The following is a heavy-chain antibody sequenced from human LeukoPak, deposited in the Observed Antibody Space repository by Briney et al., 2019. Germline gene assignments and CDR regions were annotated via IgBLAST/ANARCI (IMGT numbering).Heavy chain of an antibody. CDR2: IYYSGST. J-gene: IGHJ4*02. CDR1: GGSISSYY. V-gene: IGHV4-59*01. D-gene: IGHD3-3*01. Sequence: SETLSLTCTVSGGSISSYYWSWIRQPPGKGLEWIGYIYYSGSTNYNPSLKSRVTISVDTSKNQFSLKLSSVTAADTAVYYCARGEPYYDFWSCYYFDYRGQGTLVTVSS. CDR3: ARGEPYYDFWSCYYFDY.